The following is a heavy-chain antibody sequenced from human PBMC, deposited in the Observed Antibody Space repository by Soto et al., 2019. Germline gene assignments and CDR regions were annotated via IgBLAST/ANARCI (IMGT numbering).Heavy chain of an antibody. CDR1: GFTFSDYY. J-gene: IGHJ5*02. D-gene: IGHD2-8*01. CDR3: ARGPPGYCTNGVCYFHWFDP. Sequence: QVQLVESGGGLVKPGGSLRLSCAASGFTFSDYYMSWIRQAPGKGLQWVSYISSSGSTIYYADSVKGRFTISRDNAKNSLYLQMNSLRAEDTAVYYCARGPPGYCTNGVCYFHWFDPWGQGTLVTVSS. CDR2: ISSSGSTI. V-gene: IGHV3-11*01.